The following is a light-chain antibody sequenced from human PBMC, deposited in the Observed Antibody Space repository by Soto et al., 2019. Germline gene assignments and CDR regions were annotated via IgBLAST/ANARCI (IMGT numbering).Light chain of an antibody. V-gene: IGKV1-27*01. CDR3: QKYNSAPPT. Sequence: DIQMAQSPSSLSASVGGRVTIPCRSSQGIRNYLAWYQQKPGKVPKLLIYAASTLQSGVPSRFSGSGSGTDFTLTISSLQPEDVATYYCQKYNSAPPTFGQGTRLEI. CDR2: AAS. J-gene: IGKJ5*01. CDR1: QGIRNY.